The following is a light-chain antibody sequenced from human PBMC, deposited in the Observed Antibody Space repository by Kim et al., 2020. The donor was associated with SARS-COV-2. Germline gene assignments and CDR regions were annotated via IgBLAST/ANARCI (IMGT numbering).Light chain of an antibody. Sequence: VSPGERATLSCRASQSITNNYLAWYQQKPGQTPRLLIFGASSRATGIPDRFSGSGSGTDFTLTISRLEPEDFAVYYCHQYGGSARFGGGTKVEIK. V-gene: IGKV3-20*01. J-gene: IGKJ4*01. CDR2: GAS. CDR1: QSITNNY. CDR3: HQYGGSAR.